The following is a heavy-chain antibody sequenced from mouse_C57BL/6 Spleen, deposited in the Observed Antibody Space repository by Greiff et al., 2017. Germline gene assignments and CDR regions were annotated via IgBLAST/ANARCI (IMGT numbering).Heavy chain of an antibody. J-gene: IGHJ2*01. V-gene: IGHV1-52*01. CDR1: GYTFTSYW. Sequence: QVQLQQPGAELVRPGSSVKLSCKASGYTFTSYWMHWVKQRPIQGLEWIGNIDPSDSETHYNQKFKDKATLTVDKSSSTAYMQLSSLTSEDSAVYYCARMYITTEFDYWGQGTTLTVSS. CDR3: ARMYITTEFDY. CDR2: IDPSDSET. D-gene: IGHD1-1*01.